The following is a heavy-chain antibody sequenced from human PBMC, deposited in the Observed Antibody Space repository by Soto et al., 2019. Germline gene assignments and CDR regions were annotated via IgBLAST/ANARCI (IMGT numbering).Heavy chain of an antibody. CDR2: IIPIFGTA. J-gene: IGHJ4*02. V-gene: IGHV1-69*01. CDR3: ARVWEYDSNDYYFAY. Sequence: QVQLVQSGAEVRKPGSSVKVSCKASGGTFSRHAISWLRQAPGQGLEWMGGIIPIFGTANHAQKFQGRVTIIADESTSTVYMELSSRRSEDTAMYYCARVWEYDSNDYYFAYWGQGTLVIVSS. CDR1: GGTFSRHA. D-gene: IGHD3-22*01.